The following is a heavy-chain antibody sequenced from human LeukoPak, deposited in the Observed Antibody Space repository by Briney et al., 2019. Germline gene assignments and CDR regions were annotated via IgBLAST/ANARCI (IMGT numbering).Heavy chain of an antibody. CDR3: ARGVPTGIDYFDY. J-gene: IGHJ4*02. D-gene: IGHD1-1*01. CDR1: GFTFDDYA. Sequence: GRSLRLSCAASGFTFDDYAMHWVRQAPGKGLEWVANIKQDGSEKYYVDSVKGRFTISRDNAKNSLYVQMNSLRAEDTAVYYCARGVPTGIDYFDYWGQGTLVTVSS. V-gene: IGHV3-7*01. CDR2: IKQDGSEK.